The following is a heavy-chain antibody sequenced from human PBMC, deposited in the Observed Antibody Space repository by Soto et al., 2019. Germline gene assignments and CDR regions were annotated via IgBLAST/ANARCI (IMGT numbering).Heavy chain of an antibody. CDR1: GFSISGSA. D-gene: IGHD6-19*01. CDR2: IRSKANKYAT. V-gene: IGHV3-73*01. CDR3: TSPRIAVAGVFWYFDL. Sequence: DVQLVESGGGLVQPGGSLKLSCAASGFSISGSAMHWVRQASGKGREWIGRIRSKANKYATSYAASVEGRFTISRDDSKNTAFLEMNDLKTEDSAVYFCTSPRIAVAGVFWYFDLWGRGTLVTVSS. J-gene: IGHJ2*01.